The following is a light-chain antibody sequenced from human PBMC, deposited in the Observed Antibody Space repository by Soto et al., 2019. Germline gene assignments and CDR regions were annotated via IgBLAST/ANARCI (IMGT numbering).Light chain of an antibody. CDR2: DAS. Sequence: DIQMTQSPSTLSASVGDRVTITCRASRSISDWLAWYQQKPGKAPELLIFDASSLNSGVPSRFSGSGSGTEFTLTISRLQPDDVATYYCLQYSSHSWTFGQGTKVDIK. CDR1: RSISDW. CDR3: LQYSSHSWT. J-gene: IGKJ1*01. V-gene: IGKV1-5*01.